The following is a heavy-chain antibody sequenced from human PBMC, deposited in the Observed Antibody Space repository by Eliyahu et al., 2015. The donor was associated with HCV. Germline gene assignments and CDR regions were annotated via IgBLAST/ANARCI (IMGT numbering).Heavy chain of an antibody. Sequence: QVQLVQSGAEXXKPGASVXVSCKASGYTFTSYGXSWVRQAPGQGLEWMGWISAYNGNTNYAQKLQGRVTMXTDTSTSXAYMELRSLRSDDTAVYYCARDYPDIVVVPAYFADPWGQGTLVTVSS. CDR1: GYTFTSYG. CDR2: ISAYNGNT. J-gene: IGHJ5*02. V-gene: IGHV1-18*01. D-gene: IGHD2-2*01. CDR3: ARDYPDIVVVPAYFADP.